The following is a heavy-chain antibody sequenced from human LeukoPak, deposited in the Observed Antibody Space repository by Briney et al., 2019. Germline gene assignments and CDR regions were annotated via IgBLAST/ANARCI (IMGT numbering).Heavy chain of an antibody. Sequence: ASVKLSCKASGYTFMAYGISWVRQALGQGLEWMGWISAYNGNTNYAEMFQGRVTMTTDTSTATVNVELRSLRSDDTAVYYCARDRCHWGSCVWGSFDFWGQGTMVTVSS. V-gene: IGHV1-18*04. CDR3: ARDRCHWGSCVWGSFDF. D-gene: IGHD7-27*01. CDR2: ISAYNGNT. CDR1: GYTFMAYG. J-gene: IGHJ3*01.